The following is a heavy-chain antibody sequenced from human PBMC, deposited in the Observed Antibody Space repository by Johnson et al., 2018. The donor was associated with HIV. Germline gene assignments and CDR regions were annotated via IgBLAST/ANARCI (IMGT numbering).Heavy chain of an antibody. Sequence: EVQLVESGVGLVQPGGSLRLSCAASGFTFSSYDMHWVRQTTGKVLQWVSGIGTAGDTYYSGSVKGRFTISRENAKNTLYLQMNSLRAEDTAVYYCVKGIDSSSWYAFDIWGQGTMVTVSS. J-gene: IGHJ3*02. D-gene: IGHD6-13*01. CDR2: IGTAGDT. CDR1: GFTFSSYD. V-gene: IGHV3-13*01. CDR3: VKGIDSSSWYAFDI.